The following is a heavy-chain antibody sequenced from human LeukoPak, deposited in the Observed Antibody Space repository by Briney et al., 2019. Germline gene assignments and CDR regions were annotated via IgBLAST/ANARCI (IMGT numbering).Heavy chain of an antibody. V-gene: IGHV4-4*07. CDR1: GGSISSYY. CDR3: ARDLYYYDSSGYSPPFDY. CDR2: IYTSGST. J-gene: IGHJ4*02. Sequence: SETLSLTCTVSGGSISSYYWSWIRQPAGKGLEWIGRIYTSGSTNYNPSLKSRVTMPVDTSKNQFSLKLSSVTAADTAVYYCARDLYYYDSSGYSPPFDYWGQGTLVTVSS. D-gene: IGHD3-22*01.